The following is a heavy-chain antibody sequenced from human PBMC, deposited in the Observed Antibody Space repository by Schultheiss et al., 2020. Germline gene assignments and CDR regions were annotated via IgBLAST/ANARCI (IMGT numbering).Heavy chain of an antibody. V-gene: IGHV4-39*07. CDR2: INHSGST. J-gene: IGHJ4*02. D-gene: IGHD6-19*01. CDR1: GDSISSSVYY. CDR3: ARDGSGYSSGWYFDY. Sequence: SETLSLTCTVSGDSISSSVYYWGWIRQPPGKGLEWIGEINHSGSTNYNPSLKSRVTISVDTSKNQFSLKLSSVTAADTAVYYCARDGSGYSSGWYFDYWGQGTLVTVSS.